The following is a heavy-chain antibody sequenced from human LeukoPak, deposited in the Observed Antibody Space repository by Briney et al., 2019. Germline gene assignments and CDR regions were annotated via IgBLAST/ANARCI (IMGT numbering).Heavy chain of an antibody. CDR2: INPNSGGT. D-gene: IGHD3-10*01. CDR3: ARVVVRGVIKGLWDY. Sequence: GASVNVSFKASGYTFTDYYMHWVRQAPGQGLEWVGWINPNSGGTNYAQKFQGRVTMTRDTSISTAYMELSRLRFDDTAVYYCARVVVRGVIKGLWDYWGQGTLVTVSS. CDR1: GYTFTDYY. J-gene: IGHJ4*02. V-gene: IGHV1-2*02.